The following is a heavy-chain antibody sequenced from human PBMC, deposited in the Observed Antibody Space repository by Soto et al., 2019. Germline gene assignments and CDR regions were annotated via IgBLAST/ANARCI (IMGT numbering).Heavy chain of an antibody. CDR1: GYNFASYW. Sequence: GEALKISFKGSGYNFASYWIGWVRQKPGKGLGWMGIIYPGDSDNRYSPSFEGHVTISADKSNSTAYMQWSSLGAADTAIYYCARAPSHGWFQHFDYWGQGTLVTVSS. CDR2: IYPGDSDN. CDR3: ARAPSHGWFQHFDY. D-gene: IGHD6-19*01. V-gene: IGHV5-51*01. J-gene: IGHJ4*02.